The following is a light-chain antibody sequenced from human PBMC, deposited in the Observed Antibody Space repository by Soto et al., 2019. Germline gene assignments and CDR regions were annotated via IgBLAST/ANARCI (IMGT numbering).Light chain of an antibody. CDR2: DAS. V-gene: IGKV1-33*01. CDR1: QDIRNH. Sequence: DIQMTQSPSSLSASVGDRVTITCQASQDIRNHLNWYQQKPGKAPKVLIFDASNLETGVPSRFSGSGSGTHFTFTISNLQPEDTEKYYCQHFDNLPPFTFGQGTRLEIK. CDR3: QHFDNLPPFT. J-gene: IGKJ5*01.